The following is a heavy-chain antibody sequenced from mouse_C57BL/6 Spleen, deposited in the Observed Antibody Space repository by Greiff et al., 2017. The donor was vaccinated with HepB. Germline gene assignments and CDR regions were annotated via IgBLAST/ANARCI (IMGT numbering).Heavy chain of an antibody. CDR3: ARGGTGGAMDY. J-gene: IGHJ4*01. CDR2: INPSTGGT. CDR1: GYSFTGYY. Sequence: VQLQQSGPELVKPGASVKISCKASGYSFTGYYMNWVKQSPEKSLEWIGEINPSTGGTTYNQKFKAKATLTVDKSSSTAYMQLKSLTSEDSAVYYCARGGTGGAMDYWGQGTSVTVSS. D-gene: IGHD3-3*01. V-gene: IGHV1-42*01.